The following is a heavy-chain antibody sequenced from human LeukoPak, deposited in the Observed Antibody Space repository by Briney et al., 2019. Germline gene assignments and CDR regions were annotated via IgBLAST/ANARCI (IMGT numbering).Heavy chain of an antibody. Sequence: PSGTLSLTCAVYGGSFSGYYWSWIRQPPGKGLEWIGEINHSGSTNYNPSLKSRVTISVDTSKNQFSLKLSSVTAADTAVYYCARGWIQLCLRYFDYWGQGTLVTVSS. CDR2: INHSGST. V-gene: IGHV4-34*01. CDR1: GGSFSGYY. J-gene: IGHJ4*02. D-gene: IGHD5-18*01. CDR3: ARGWIQLCLRYFDY.